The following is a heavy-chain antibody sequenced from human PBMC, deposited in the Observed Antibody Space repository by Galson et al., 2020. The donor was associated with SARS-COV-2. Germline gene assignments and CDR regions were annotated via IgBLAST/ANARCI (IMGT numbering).Heavy chain of an antibody. CDR3: AKDSRQELRVLEWLLDY. CDR1: GFTFSSYG. CDR2: IWYDGSNQ. J-gene: IGHJ4*02. Sequence: GGSLRLSCAASGFTFSSYGMHWVRQAPGKGLEWVAVIWYDGSNQYYADSVKGRFTISRDNSKTTLYLQMNSLRAEDTAVYYCAKDSRQELRVLEWLLDYWGQGTLVTVSS. V-gene: IGHV3-33*06. D-gene: IGHD3-3*01.